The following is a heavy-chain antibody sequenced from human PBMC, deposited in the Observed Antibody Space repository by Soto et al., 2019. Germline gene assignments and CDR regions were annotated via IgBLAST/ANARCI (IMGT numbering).Heavy chain of an antibody. D-gene: IGHD2-15*01. CDR1: LFTFNTYW. CDR3: ARDPTSGGSCWFEY. J-gene: IGHJ4*02. CDR2: INQDGSQR. V-gene: IGHV3-7*01. Sequence: SLRLSCSASLFTFNTYWMSLILQNPLKWLEWLANINQDGSQRYYVDSVKGRFTISRDNAKNSLYLQMNSLRAEDTAVYYCARDPTSGGSCWFEYWGRGTLVTVSS.